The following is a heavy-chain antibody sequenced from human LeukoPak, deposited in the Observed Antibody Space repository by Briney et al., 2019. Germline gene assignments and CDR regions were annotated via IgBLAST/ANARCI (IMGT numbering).Heavy chain of an antibody. D-gene: IGHD3-22*01. CDR3: ARDGGYDSSGYYWRSDY. J-gene: IGHJ4*02. V-gene: IGHV3-7*03. CDR1: GFTFSSSS. CDR2: IKQDGSEK. Sequence: GGSLRLSCAASGFTFSSSSMSWVRQAPGKGLEWVANIKQDGSEKYYVDSVKGRFTISRDNAKNSLYLQMNSLRAEDTAVYYCARDGGYDSSGYYWRSDYWGQGTLVTVSS.